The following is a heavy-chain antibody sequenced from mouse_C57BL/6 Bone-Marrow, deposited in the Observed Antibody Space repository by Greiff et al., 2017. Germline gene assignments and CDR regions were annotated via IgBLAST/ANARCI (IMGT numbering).Heavy chain of an antibody. V-gene: IGHV1-54*01. CDR2: INPGSGGI. CDR1: GYAFTNYL. Sequence: QVQLKQSGAELVRPGTSVKVSCKASGYAFTNYLIEWVKQRPGQGLEWIGVINPGSGGINYNEKVKGQATLTADKSSSTAYMQLSSLSSEASAVYFCARSWGYGSIPFAYWGQGTLGTVSA. D-gene: IGHD1-1*01. J-gene: IGHJ3*01. CDR3: ARSWGYGSIPFAY.